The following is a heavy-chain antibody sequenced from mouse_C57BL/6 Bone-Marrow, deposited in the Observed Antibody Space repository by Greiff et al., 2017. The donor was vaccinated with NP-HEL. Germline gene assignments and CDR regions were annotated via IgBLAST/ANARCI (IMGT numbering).Heavy chain of an antibody. CDR2: IYPGDGDT. CDR3: ARGATVGFDY. Sequence: VQLQQSGPELVKPGASVKICCKASGYAFSSTWMNWVKQRPGKGLEWIGRIYPGDGDTNYNGKFKGKATLTADKSSSTAYMQLSSLTSEDSAVYFCARGATVGFDYWGQGTTLTVSS. J-gene: IGHJ2*01. V-gene: IGHV1-82*01. D-gene: IGHD1-1*01. CDR1: GYAFSSTW.